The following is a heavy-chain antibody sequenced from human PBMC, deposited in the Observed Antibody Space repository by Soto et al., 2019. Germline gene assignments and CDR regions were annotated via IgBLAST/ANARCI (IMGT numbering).Heavy chain of an antibody. V-gene: IGHV3-23*04. CDR2: IGEGGVSR. CDR3: ARDSVTRVSSDIPGMDV. J-gene: IGHJ6*02. CDR1: GFDFSTYA. D-gene: IGHD3-10*01. Sequence: EVQLVESGGTVIQPGGSLRLSCAASGFDFSTYAMSWVRQAPGKGLEWVSVIGEGGVSRVYADAVKGRFTISRDNSKNKLYLQMTSLRVDDTAMYYCARDSVTRVSSDIPGMDVWGQGTMVSVS.